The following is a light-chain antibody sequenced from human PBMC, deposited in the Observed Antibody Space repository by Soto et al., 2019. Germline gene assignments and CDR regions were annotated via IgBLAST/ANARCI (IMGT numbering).Light chain of an antibody. Sequence: QSVLTQPPSASGTPGQRVTISCSGSSSNIGSNTVNWYQQLPATAPKLLIYSNNQRPSGVPDRFSGSKSGTSASLAISGLQSEDEADYYCAAWDDSLNGHVFGTGTKLTAL. CDR3: AAWDDSLNGHV. J-gene: IGLJ1*01. CDR2: SNN. V-gene: IGLV1-44*01. CDR1: SSNIGSNT.